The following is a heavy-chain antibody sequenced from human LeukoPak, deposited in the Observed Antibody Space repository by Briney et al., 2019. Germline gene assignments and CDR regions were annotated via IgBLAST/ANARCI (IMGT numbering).Heavy chain of an antibody. J-gene: IGHJ4*02. CDR3: AKDKKGLCSGWYPIDY. D-gene: IGHD6-19*01. CDR1: GFTFSSYG. V-gene: IGHV3-30*02. Sequence: GGSLRLSCAASGFTFSSYGMHWVRQPPGKGLEWVAFIRHDGSNKYYADSVKGRFTISRDNSKNTLYLQMNSLRGEDTAVYYCAKDKKGLCSGWYPIDYWGQGTLVTVSS. CDR2: IRHDGSNK.